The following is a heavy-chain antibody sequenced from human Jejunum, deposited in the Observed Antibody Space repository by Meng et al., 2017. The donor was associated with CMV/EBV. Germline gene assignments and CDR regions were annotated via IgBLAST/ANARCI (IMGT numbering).Heavy chain of an antibody. CDR2: IIPIFGTS. J-gene: IGHJ4*02. Sequence: SCKASGGTFNSFKIFWVRHAPGQGLQSLGGIIPIFGTSHYAQKFQGRVTITTDESTSTVYMELNSLRSDDTALYYCTMYQNWGETDYWGQGTLVTVSS. V-gene: IGHV1-69*05. CDR1: GGTFNSFK. D-gene: IGHD7-27*01. CDR3: TMYQNWGETDY.